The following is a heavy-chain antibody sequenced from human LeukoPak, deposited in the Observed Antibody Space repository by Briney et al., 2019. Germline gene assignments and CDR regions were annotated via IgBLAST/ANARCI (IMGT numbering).Heavy chain of an antibody. J-gene: IGHJ5*02. D-gene: IGHD3-22*01. CDR2: INHSGST. CDR1: GGSFSGYY. V-gene: IGHV4-34*01. Sequence: SETLSLTCAVYGGSFSGYYWSWIRQPPGKGLEWIGEINHSGSTNYNPSLKSRVTISVDTSKNQFSLKLSSVTAADTAVYYCASDYYDSSGGSVRFDPWGQGTLVTVSS. CDR3: ASDYYDSSGGSVRFDP.